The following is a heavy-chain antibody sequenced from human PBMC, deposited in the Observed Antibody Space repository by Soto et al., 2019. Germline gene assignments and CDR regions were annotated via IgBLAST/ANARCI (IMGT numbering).Heavy chain of an antibody. J-gene: IGHJ4*02. Sequence: SETLSLTCTVSGGSISSYYWSWIRQPPGKGLEWIGYIYYSGITNYNPSLKSRVTISVDTSKNQFSLKLSSVTAADTALYYCARGMTPPGAPAWYYFDSWGQGTLVTVSS. CDR1: GGSISSYY. V-gene: IGHV4-59*01. CDR2: IYYSGIT. CDR3: ARGMTPPGAPAWYYFDS. D-gene: IGHD2-8*02.